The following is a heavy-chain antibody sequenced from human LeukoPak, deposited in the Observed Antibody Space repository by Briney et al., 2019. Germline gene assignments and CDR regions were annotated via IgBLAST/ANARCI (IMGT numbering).Heavy chain of an antibody. Sequence: GGSLRLSCAASGFTFSSYAMSWVRQAPGKGLEWVSAISGSGGSTYDADSVKGRFTVSRDNSKNMLYLQMNSLRAEDMAVYYCAKCVGSVDPFDYWGQGTLVTVSS. CDR1: GFTFSSYA. CDR2: ISGSGGST. CDR3: AKCVGSVDPFDY. J-gene: IGHJ4*02. D-gene: IGHD6-19*01. V-gene: IGHV3-23*01.